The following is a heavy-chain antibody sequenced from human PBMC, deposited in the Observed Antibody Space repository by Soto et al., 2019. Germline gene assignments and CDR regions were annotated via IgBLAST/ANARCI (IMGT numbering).Heavy chain of an antibody. J-gene: IGHJ6*02. CDR2: IKQDGSEK. CDR1: GFTFSSYW. V-gene: IGHV3-7*05. D-gene: IGHD5-18*01. Sequence: RLSCAASGFTFSSYWMGWVRQAPGKGLEWVANIKQDGSEKYYVDSVKGRFTISRDNANNSLYLQMNSLRAEDTAVYYCARDSGSYGYRVYYYYYYGMDVWGQGTTVTVSS. CDR3: ARDSGSYGYRVYYYYYYGMDV.